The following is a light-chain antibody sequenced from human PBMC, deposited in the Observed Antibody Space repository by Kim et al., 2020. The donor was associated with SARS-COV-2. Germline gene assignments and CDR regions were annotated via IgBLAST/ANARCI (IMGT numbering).Light chain of an antibody. CDR1: ALPKQY. J-gene: IGLJ3*02. Sequence: SYELTQPPSVSVSPGQTARITCSGDALPKQYAYWYQQKPGQAPVLVIYKDSERPSGIPERFSGSRSGTTVTLTVSGVQAEDEADYYCQSAYSRGTWVFSG. CDR3: QSAYSRGTWV. CDR2: KDS. V-gene: IGLV3-25*03.